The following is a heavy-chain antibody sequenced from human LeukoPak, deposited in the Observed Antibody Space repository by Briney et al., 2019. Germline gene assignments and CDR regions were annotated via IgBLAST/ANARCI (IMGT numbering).Heavy chain of an antibody. CDR1: GASISSGVCY. CDR2: ISYSGSP. Sequence: SETLSLTCPVSGASISSGVCYWSWIRQHPGKGLEWIGYISYSGSPYYNPSLKSRVTISVDTSRNQFSLKLSSVTAADTAVYYCARGPHCSSTSCYSEYFHHWGQGTLVTVSS. CDR3: ARGPHCSSTSCYSEYFHH. V-gene: IGHV4-31*03. J-gene: IGHJ1*01. D-gene: IGHD2-2*01.